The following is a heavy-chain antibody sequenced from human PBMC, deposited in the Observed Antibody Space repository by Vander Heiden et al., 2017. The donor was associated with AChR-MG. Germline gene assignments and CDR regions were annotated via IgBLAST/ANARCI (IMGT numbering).Heavy chain of an antibody. CDR2: IYYSGST. V-gene: IGHV4-59*01. CDR1: GGSISSYY. J-gene: IGHJ5*02. Sequence: QVQLQESGPGLVKPSETLSLTCTVSGGSISSYYWSWIRQPPGKGLEWIGYIYYSGSTNYNPSLKSRVTISVDTSKNQFSLKLSSVTAADTAVYYCARSRETDGSGRGGYWFDPWGQGTLVTVSS. CDR3: ARSRETDGSGRGGYWFDP. D-gene: IGHD3-10*01.